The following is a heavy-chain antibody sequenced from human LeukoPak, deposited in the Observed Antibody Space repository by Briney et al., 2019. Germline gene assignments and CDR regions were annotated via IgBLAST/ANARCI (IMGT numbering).Heavy chain of an antibody. J-gene: IGHJ4*02. V-gene: IGHV1-2*06. Sequence: GASVKVSCKASGYTFTGYYMHWVRQAPGQGLEWMGRINPNSGGTNYAQKFQGRVTMTRDTSISTAYMELSRLRSDGTAVYYCAREGEWLSYYFDYWGQGTLVTVSS. CDR1: GYTFTGYY. CDR2: INPNSGGT. D-gene: IGHD3-3*01. CDR3: AREGEWLSYYFDY.